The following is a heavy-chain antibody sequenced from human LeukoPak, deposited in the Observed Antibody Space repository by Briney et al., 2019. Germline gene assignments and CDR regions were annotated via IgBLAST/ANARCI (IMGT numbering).Heavy chain of an antibody. V-gene: IGHV3-23*01. CDR2: ISGTGGST. Sequence: GGSLRLSCAASGFTFSSYAMSWVRQTPGKGLEWVSVISGTGGSTYYADSVKGRFTISRDNSKNTLYLQMNSLRADDTAVYYCAKEVYGDSTGGRFQHWGQGTLVTVSS. J-gene: IGHJ1*01. CDR3: AKEVYGDSTGGRFQH. CDR1: GFTFSSYA. D-gene: IGHD4-17*01.